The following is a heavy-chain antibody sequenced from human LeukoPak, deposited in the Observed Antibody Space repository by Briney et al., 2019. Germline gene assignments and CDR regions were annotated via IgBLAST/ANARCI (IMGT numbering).Heavy chain of an antibody. V-gene: IGHV3-69-1*01. CDR2: ISRSNNV. D-gene: IGHD4-11*01. CDR1: GFTFSAYD. Sequence: GGSLRLSCAASGFTFSAYDMNWVRQAPGKGLEWVSYISRSNNVYYADSVKGRFTISRDNAKNSLYLQMNSLRAEDTAVYYCAYSNSFDYWGQGTLVTVSS. J-gene: IGHJ4*02. CDR3: AYSNSFDY.